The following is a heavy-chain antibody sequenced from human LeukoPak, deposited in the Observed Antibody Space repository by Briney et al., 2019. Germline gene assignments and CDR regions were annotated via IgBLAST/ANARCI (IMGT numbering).Heavy chain of an antibody. CDR2: SSGTGAVT. Sequence: GGTLRLSCASSGFTFSNYAMTWVRQAPGKGLEGVSASSGTGAVTYYADSVKGRYTISRDNSQTPLSLPMNSLRADDTGLYYCAQGHYFDENGYVYYFDSWGQGTLVTVSS. V-gene: IGHV3-23*01. D-gene: IGHD3-22*01. CDR1: GFTFSNYA. J-gene: IGHJ4*02. CDR3: AQGHYFDENGYVYYFDS.